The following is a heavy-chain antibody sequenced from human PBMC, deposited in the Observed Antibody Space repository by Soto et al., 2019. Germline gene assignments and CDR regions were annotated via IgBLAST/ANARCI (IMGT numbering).Heavy chain of an antibody. J-gene: IGHJ5*02. CDR1: GYTLTSYG. CDR2: ISAYNGNT. Sequence: QVQLVQTGAEVKKPGASVKVSCKASGYTLTSYGISWVRQAPGQGLEWMGWISAYNGNTNYAQKLHGRVTMTTDTSTSTAYMELRSLRSDDTAVYYCARGDIDCISTSCYLNWFDPWGQGTLVTVSS. D-gene: IGHD2-2*01. V-gene: IGHV1-18*01. CDR3: ARGDIDCISTSCYLNWFDP.